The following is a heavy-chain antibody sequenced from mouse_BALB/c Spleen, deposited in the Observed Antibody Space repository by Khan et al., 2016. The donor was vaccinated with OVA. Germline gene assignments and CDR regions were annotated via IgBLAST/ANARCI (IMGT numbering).Heavy chain of an antibody. CDR1: GYTSTNYC. V-gene: IGHV9-3-1*01. CDR3: ERPPYYSNVMVF. Sequence: QIQLVQSGPELMKPGETVKISCKASGYTSTNYCINWVKQAPGKGLKWMGLINTYTGEPTYADDFQGRFAFTLEASASTAYLQINNLTNEDTDTDFGERPPYYSNVMVFWGQGTSVTISA. CDR2: INTYTGEP. D-gene: IGHD2-10*01. J-gene: IGHJ4*01.